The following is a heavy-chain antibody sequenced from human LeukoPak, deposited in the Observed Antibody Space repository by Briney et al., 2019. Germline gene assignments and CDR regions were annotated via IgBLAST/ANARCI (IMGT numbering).Heavy chain of an antibody. V-gene: IGHV3-7*01. CDR1: GLSISPSW. J-gene: IGHJ4*02. D-gene: IGHD4-17*01. CDR2: INPDGSDS. Sequence: GRSLRLSCAASGLSISPSWMSWVRQGPGKGLEWVASINPDGSDSFYVDSVKGRFTISRDNAKNSLYLQMSSLSAEDTAVYYCARLFGGVTTFDYWGQGTLVTVSS. CDR3: ARLFGGVTTFDY.